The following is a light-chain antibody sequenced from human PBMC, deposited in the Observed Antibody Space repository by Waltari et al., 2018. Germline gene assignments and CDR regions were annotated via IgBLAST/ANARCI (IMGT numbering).Light chain of an antibody. J-gene: IGKJ4*01. CDR1: QSISRD. CDR3: QQYNDWPLT. Sequence: EIVMTQSPATLSVSPGESATLPCRSSQSISRDLAWYKQKPGQAPRLLISGASTSATGISGRFSGSGSGTDFTLTITSLQSEDFAVYYCQQYNDWPLTFGGGTKVEIK. CDR2: GAS. V-gene: IGKV3-15*01.